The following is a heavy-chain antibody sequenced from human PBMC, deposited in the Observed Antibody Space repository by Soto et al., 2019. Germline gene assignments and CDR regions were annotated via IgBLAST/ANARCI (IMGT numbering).Heavy chain of an antibody. CDR3: ARGDSTDCSNGVCSFFYNHDMDV. D-gene: IGHD2-8*01. Sequence: QVQLVQSGAEVKKPGASVKVSCKASGYSFTDYHIHWVRQAPGQGLEWLGRINPKSGGTSTAQKFQGRVTMTTDTSISTAARELTRLTSDDTAIYYCARGDSTDCSNGVCSFFYNHDMDVWGQGTTVTVSS. V-gene: IGHV1-2*06. CDR2: INPKSGGT. J-gene: IGHJ6*02. CDR1: GYSFTDYH.